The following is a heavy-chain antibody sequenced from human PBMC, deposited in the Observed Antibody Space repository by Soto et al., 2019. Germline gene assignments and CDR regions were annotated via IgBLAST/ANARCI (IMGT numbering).Heavy chain of an antibody. J-gene: IGHJ3*02. D-gene: IGHD5-18*01. Sequence: QVQLQESGPGLVKPSQTLSLTCTVSGGSISSGGYYWSWIRQHPGKGLEWIGYIYYSGSTYYNPSRESRVTISVDTSKDQFSLNLSSVTAADTAVYYCARDLPGYSFAFDIWGQGTMVTVSS. CDR3: ARDLPGYSFAFDI. CDR1: GGSISSGGYY. CDR2: IYYSGST. V-gene: IGHV4-31*03.